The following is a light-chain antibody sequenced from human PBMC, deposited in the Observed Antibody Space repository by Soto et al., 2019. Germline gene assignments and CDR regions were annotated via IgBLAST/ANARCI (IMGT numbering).Light chain of an antibody. CDR2: DAS. Sequence: EIVLTQSPATLSLSPGERATLSCRASQSVSSYLAWYQQKPGQAPRLLIYDASNRATGIPARFTRSRSGTDCTLTTSTLDPEDFAVYSGQERSNWPPIFTFGPGTKVDSK. J-gene: IGKJ3*01. CDR3: QERSNWPPIFT. CDR1: QSVSSY. V-gene: IGKV3-11*01.